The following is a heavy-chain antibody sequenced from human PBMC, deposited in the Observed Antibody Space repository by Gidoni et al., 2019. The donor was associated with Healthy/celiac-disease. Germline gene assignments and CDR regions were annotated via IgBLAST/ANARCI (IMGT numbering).Heavy chain of an antibody. CDR1: GFSLSTIGVG. Sequence: QITSKESVPTLVNLTLTLTLTCTFSGFSLSTIGVGVGWIRQPPGKALEWLALIYWDEDMRYSPPLKSRLTITKDTSKNQVVLTMTNMDPVDTATYYCAHSQYPALGYGVHFDYWGQGTLVTVSS. V-gene: IGHV2-5*02. CDR3: AHSQYPALGYGVHFDY. J-gene: IGHJ4*02. CDR2: IYWDEDM. D-gene: IGHD4-17*01.